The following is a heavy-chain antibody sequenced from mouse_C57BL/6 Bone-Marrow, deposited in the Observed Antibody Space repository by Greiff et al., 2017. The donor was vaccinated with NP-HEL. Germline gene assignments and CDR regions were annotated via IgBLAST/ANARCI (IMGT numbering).Heavy chain of an antibody. D-gene: IGHD3-2*02. CDR3: ARGGQLQARGFAY. Sequence: VKLQESGAELVRPGTSVKMSCKASGYTFTNYWIGWAKQRPGHGLEWIGDIYPGGGYTNYNEKFKGKATLTADKSSSTAYMQFSSLTSEDSAIYYCARGGQLQARGFAYWGQGTLVTVSA. V-gene: IGHV1-63*01. J-gene: IGHJ3*01. CDR2: IYPGGGYT. CDR1: GYTFTNYW.